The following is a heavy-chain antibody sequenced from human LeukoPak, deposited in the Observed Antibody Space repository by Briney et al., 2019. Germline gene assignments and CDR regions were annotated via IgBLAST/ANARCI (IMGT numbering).Heavy chain of an antibody. J-gene: IGHJ4*02. V-gene: IGHV3-21*01. D-gene: IGHD3-10*02. Sequence: GGSLRLSCAASGFTFSSYSMNWVRQAPGKGLEWVSSISSSSTYIYYADSVKGRFTISRDNAKNSLYLQMNSLRAGDTAVYYCAKDSPIGVTMFCAGLDYWGQGTLVTVSS. CDR3: AKDSPIGVTMFCAGLDY. CDR2: ISSSSTYI. CDR1: GFTFSSYS.